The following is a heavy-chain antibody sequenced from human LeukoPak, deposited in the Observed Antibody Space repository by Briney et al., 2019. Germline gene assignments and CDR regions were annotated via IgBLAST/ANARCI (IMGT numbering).Heavy chain of an antibody. CDR1: GFTVSSNY. CDR2: IYSGGST. J-gene: IGHJ5*02. CDR3: ARGAQYYDFWSGFNQGWFDP. Sequence: GESLRLSCAASGFTVSSNYMSWVRQAPGKGLEWVSVIYSGGSTYYADSVKGRFTISRDNSKNTLYLQMNSLRAEDTAVYYCARGAQYYDFWSGFNQGWFDPWGQGTLVTVSS. D-gene: IGHD3-3*01. V-gene: IGHV3-66*02.